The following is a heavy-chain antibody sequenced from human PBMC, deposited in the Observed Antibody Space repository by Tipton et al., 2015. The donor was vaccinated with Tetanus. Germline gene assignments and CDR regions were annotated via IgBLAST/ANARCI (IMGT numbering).Heavy chain of an antibody. CDR3: ARAESGVVVGY. J-gene: IGHJ4*02. CDR1: GGSISSGDYY. V-gene: IGHV4-30-4*01. D-gene: IGHD2-2*01. Sequence: LRLSCTVSGGSISSGDYYWSWIRQPPGKGLEWIGYIYYSGSTYYNPSLKSRVTISVDTSKNQFSLKLSSVTAADTAVYYCARAESGVVVGYWGQGTLVTVSS. CDR2: IYYSGST.